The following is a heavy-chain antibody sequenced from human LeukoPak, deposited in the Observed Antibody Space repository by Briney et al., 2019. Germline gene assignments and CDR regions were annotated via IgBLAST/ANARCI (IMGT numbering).Heavy chain of an antibody. J-gene: IGHJ4*02. Sequence: SETLSLTCTVSGGSISSSSYYWGWIRQPPGKGLEWIGEINHSGSTNYNPSLKSRVTISVDTSKNQFSLKLSSVTAADTAVYYCARGNSLRRLYGYYFDYWGQGTLVTVSS. CDR3: ARGNSLRRLYGYYFDY. V-gene: IGHV4-39*07. CDR2: INHSGST. D-gene: IGHD3-10*01. CDR1: GGSISSSSYY.